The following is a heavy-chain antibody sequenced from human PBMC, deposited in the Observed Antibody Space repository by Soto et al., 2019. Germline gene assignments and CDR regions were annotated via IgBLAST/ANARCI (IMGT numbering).Heavy chain of an antibody. V-gene: IGHV1-18*01. CDR3: ARFSWSGFLAPYYFDY. Sequence: ASVKVSCKASGYTFTSYGISWVRQAPGQGLEWMGWISAYNVNTIYAQELQGRVTMTTDTSTSTAYMELRSLRSDDTAVYYCARFSWSGFLAPYYFDYWGQGTLVTVSS. CDR2: ISAYNVNT. J-gene: IGHJ4*02. D-gene: IGHD3-3*01. CDR1: GYTFTSYG.